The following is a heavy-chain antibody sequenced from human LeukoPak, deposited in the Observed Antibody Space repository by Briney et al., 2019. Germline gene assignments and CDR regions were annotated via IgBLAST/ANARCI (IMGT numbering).Heavy chain of an antibody. Sequence: GGSLSLSCATSGFTFSSYSMNWVRQAPGKGLEWVSSISSSSSYIYYADSVKGRFTISRDNAKNSLYLQMNSLRAEDTAVYYCARGGPNGGGQWLDRSYWYFYLWGRGTLVTVSS. J-gene: IGHJ2*01. CDR1: GFTFSSYS. D-gene: IGHD6-19*01. CDR2: ISSSSSYI. CDR3: ARGGPNGGGQWLDRSYWYFYL. V-gene: IGHV3-21*01.